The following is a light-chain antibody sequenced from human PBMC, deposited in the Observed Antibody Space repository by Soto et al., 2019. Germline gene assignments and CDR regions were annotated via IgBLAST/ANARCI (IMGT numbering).Light chain of an antibody. V-gene: IGLV2-23*02. Sequence: QSALTQSASVSGSPGQSITISCTGTSSDVGSYNLVSWYQQHPGKAPKLMISEVTKRPSGVSNRFSGSKSGNTASLTISGIQAEDEADYYCCSYAGSSTVVFGGGTKVTVL. CDR2: EVT. CDR3: CSYAGSSTVV. CDR1: SSDVGSYNL. J-gene: IGLJ3*02.